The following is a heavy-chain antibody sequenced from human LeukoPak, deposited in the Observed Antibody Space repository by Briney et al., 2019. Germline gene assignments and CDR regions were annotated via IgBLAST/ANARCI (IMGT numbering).Heavy chain of an antibody. J-gene: IGHJ4*02. V-gene: IGHV3-53*01. CDR1: GFTVSSNY. CDR2: VYSGGNT. D-gene: IGHD6-19*01. Sequence: GGSLRLSCAASGFTVSSNYMSWVRQTPGKGLEWVSVVYSGGNTYCADSVKGRFTISRDNSKNTLYLQMNSLRAEDTAVYYCARDSIAVAGRDYWGQGTLVTVSS. CDR3: ARDSIAVAGRDY.